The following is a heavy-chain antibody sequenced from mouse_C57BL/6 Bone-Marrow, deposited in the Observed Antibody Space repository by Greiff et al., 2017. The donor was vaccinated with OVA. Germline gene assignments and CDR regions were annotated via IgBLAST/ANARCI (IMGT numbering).Heavy chain of an antibody. CDR2: IYPRSGNT. CDR1: GYTFTSYG. V-gene: IGHV1-81*01. Sequence: VQLQQSGAELARPGASVKLSCKASGYTFTSYGISWVKQRTGQGLEWIGEIYPRSGNTYYNEKFKGKATLTADKSSSTAYMELRSLTSEDSAVDFCAPIYYYGSSLAYWGQGTLVTVSA. J-gene: IGHJ3*01. CDR3: APIYYYGSSLAY. D-gene: IGHD1-1*01.